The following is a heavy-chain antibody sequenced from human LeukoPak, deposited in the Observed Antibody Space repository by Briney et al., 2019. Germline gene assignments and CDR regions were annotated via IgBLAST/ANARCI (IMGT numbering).Heavy chain of an antibody. Sequence: SETLSLTCAVSGYSISSGYYWGWIRQRPGKGLEWIGRIYHSGSTHYNPSLRSRDTISVDSSKNPFSLKLTCVTAADTAVYYCARVAAVAVKYYFDYWGQGTLVIVSS. V-gene: IGHV4-38-2*01. J-gene: IGHJ4*02. CDR2: IYHSGST. CDR3: ARVAAVAVKYYFDY. CDR1: GYSISSGYY. D-gene: IGHD6-19*01.